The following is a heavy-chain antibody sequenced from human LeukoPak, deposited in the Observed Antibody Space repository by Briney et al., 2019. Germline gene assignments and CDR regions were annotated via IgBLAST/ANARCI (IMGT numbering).Heavy chain of an antibody. CDR3: ARVRLGGGDCLCTSDY. CDR2: ITPILGTS. J-gene: IGHJ4*02. CDR1: GSTFSRYP. Sequence: ASVKVSCKTSGSTFSRYPITWVRQAPGQGLEWMAGITPILGTSNYAQRFQGRLTITADESTSTAYMELSSLRSEDTAVYYCARVRLGGGDCLCTSDYWGQGSLVTVSS. D-gene: IGHD2-21*01. V-gene: IGHV1-69*13.